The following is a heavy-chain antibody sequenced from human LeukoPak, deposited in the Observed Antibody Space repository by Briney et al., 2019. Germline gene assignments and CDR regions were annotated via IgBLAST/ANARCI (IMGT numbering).Heavy chain of an antibody. CDR3: ATLPYYGSGSGAPAHWFDP. J-gene: IGHJ5*02. CDR2: IWYDGSNK. Sequence: PGRSLRLSCAASGFTFSSYAMHWVRQAPGKGLEWVAVIWYDGSNKYYADSVKGRFTISRDNSKNTLYLQMNSLRAEDTAVYYCATLPYYGSGSGAPAHWFDPWGQGTLVTVSS. CDR1: GFTFSSYA. V-gene: IGHV3-33*08. D-gene: IGHD3-10*01.